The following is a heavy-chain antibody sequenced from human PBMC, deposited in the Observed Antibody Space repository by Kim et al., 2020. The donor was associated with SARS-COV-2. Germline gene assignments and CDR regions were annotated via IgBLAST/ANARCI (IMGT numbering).Heavy chain of an antibody. CDR1: GGSFSGYY. J-gene: IGHJ4*02. CDR2: INHSGST. Sequence: SETLSLTCAVYGGSFSGYYWSWIRQPPGKGLEWIGEINHSGSTNYNPSLKSRVTISVDTSKNQFSLKLSSVTAADTAVYYCARGRGVVWFYWGQGTLVTVSS. D-gene: IGHD3-3*01. V-gene: IGHV4-34*01. CDR3: ARGRGVVWFY.